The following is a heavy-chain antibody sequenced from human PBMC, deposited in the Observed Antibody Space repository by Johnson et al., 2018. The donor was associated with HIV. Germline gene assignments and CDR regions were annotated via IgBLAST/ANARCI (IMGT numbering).Heavy chain of an antibody. Sequence: MQLVESGGGVVRPGGSLRLSCAASGFTFSSYGMHWVRQAPGKGLEWVAFIRYDGSNKYYADSVKGRFTISRDNSKNTLYLQMNSLRAEDTAVYYCARDQRGGYSYGDAFDFWGQGTVVSVST. CDR1: GFTFSSYG. V-gene: IGHV3-30*02. CDR2: IRYDGSNK. J-gene: IGHJ3*01. CDR3: ARDQRGGYSYGDAFDF. D-gene: IGHD5-18*01.